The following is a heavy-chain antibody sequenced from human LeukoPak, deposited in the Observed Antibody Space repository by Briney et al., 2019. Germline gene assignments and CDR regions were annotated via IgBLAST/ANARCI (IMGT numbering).Heavy chain of an antibody. CDR2: INHSGST. V-gene: IGHV4-34*01. D-gene: IGHD3-22*01. Sequence: SETLSLTCAVYGGSFSGYYWSWIRQPPGKGLEWIGEINHSGSTNYNPSLKSRVTISVDTSKNQFSLKLSSVTAADTAVYYCARLSYYDGSGYYPFWGQGTLVTVSS. CDR1: GGSFSGYY. CDR3: ARLSYYDGSGYYPF. J-gene: IGHJ1*01.